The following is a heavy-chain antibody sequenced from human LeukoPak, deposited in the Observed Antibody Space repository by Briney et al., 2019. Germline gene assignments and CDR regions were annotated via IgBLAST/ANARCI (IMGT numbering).Heavy chain of an antibody. V-gene: IGHV3-64*01. CDR1: GFTFSSYA. J-gene: IGHJ4*02. Sequence: GGSLRLSCAASGFTFSSYAMHWVRQAPGKGLEYVSAISSNGGSTYYANSVKGRCTISRDNSKNTLYLQMGSLRAEDMAVYYCARGVSSSSSSRGDYWGQGTLVTVSS. CDR3: ARGVSSSSSSRGDY. CDR2: ISSNGGST. D-gene: IGHD6-6*01.